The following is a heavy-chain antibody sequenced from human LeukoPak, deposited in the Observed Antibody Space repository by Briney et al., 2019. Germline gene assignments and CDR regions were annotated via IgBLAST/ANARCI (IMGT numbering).Heavy chain of an antibody. Sequence: SGTLSLACTVSGDSINSLDLWSWVRQPPGKGLEWIGEMYLSGTTHSNPSVKSRVTISIDKSKNQFFLNLSSVTAADTAVYYCAGLVGRYSSGLYYYYFDYWGQGTLVTVSS. CDR1: GDSINSLDL. CDR2: MYLSGTT. CDR3: AGLVGRYSSGLYYYYFDY. J-gene: IGHJ4*02. V-gene: IGHV4-4*02. D-gene: IGHD3-22*01.